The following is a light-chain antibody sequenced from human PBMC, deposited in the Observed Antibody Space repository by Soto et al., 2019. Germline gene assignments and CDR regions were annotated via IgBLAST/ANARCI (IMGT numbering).Light chain of an antibody. J-gene: IGKJ5*01. V-gene: IGKV1-5*03. CDR3: QQRSNWPPIT. CDR2: KAS. CDR1: QTISNW. Sequence: IQMTPSPSTPSSAVGGRVTITWRASQTISNWLAWYQQKPGKAPKLLIYKASTLESGVPSRFSGSGSGTDFTLTISSLEPEDFAVYYCQQRSNWPPITFGQGTRLEIK.